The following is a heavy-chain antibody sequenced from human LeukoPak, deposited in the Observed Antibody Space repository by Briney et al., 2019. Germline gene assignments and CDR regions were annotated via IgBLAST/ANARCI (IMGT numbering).Heavy chain of an antibody. V-gene: IGHV4-59*01. J-gene: IGHJ4*02. D-gene: IGHD3-3*01. CDR1: GASISSYY. Sequence: SETLSLICTVSGASISSYYWSWIRQPPGKGLEWIGDIYYSGSIKYNPSLKSRVTMSADTSKNQFSLKLSSVTAADTAIYYCARENPSGYNRPIDYWGQGTLVTVSS. CDR3: ARENPSGYNRPIDY. CDR2: IYYSGSI.